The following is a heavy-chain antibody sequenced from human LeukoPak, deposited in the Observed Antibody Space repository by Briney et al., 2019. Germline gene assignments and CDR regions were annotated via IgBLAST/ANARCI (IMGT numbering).Heavy chain of an antibody. CDR2: ISAYNGNT. J-gene: IGHJ6*02. Sequence: ASVKVSCKASGYTFTSYGISWVRQALGQGLEWMGWISAYNGNTNYAQKLQGRVTMTTDTSTSTAYMELRSLRSDDTAVYYCAITYYDFWSGYYRFPHYYGMDVWGQGTTVTVSS. D-gene: IGHD3-3*01. CDR1: GYTFTSYG. CDR3: AITYYDFWSGYYRFPHYYGMDV. V-gene: IGHV1-18*01.